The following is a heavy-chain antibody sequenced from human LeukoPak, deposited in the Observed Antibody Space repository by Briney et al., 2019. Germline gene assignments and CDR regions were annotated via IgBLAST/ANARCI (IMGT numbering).Heavy chain of an antibody. D-gene: IGHD2-2*01. CDR1: GYTFTGYY. CDR2: INPNSGGT. J-gene: IGHJ4*02. V-gene: IGHV1-2*06. Sequence: ASVKVSCKASGYTFTGYYMQWVRQAPGHGFEWMGRINPNSGGTNYAQKFQGRVTMTRDTSISTAYMELSRLRSDDTAVYYCARGGCSSTSCFDFDYWGQGTLVTVSS. CDR3: ARGGCSSTSCFDFDY.